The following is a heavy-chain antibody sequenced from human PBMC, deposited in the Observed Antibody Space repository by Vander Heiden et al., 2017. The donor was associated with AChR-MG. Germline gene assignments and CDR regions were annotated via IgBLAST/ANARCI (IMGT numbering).Heavy chain of an antibody. CDR1: GFSFSSYA. CDR2: LSGSGGTT. CDR3: AREEDILTGYYFVY. V-gene: IGHV3-23*01. J-gene: IGHJ4*02. D-gene: IGHD3-9*01. Sequence: EVQLLASGRRLVQPGGSLRLSCPASGFSFSSYAMRCVRQAPGKEPARLSRLSGSGGTTYYADSVKGRFTISRDNSKNTLYLQMNSVRVEDTAIYFCAREEDILTGYYFVYWGQGILVTVSS.